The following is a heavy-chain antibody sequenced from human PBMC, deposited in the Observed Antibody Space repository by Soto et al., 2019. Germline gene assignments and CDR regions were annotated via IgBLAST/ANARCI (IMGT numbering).Heavy chain of an antibody. CDR3: ARDLLHSSGWYYFDY. Sequence: PSETLSLTCAVYGGSFSGYYWSWIRQPPGKGLEWIGEINHSGSTNYNPSLKSRVTISVDTSKNQFSLKLSSVTAADTAVYYCARDLLHSSGWYYFDYWGQGTLVTVSS. J-gene: IGHJ4*02. CDR1: GGSFSGYY. V-gene: IGHV4-34*01. D-gene: IGHD6-19*01. CDR2: INHSGST.